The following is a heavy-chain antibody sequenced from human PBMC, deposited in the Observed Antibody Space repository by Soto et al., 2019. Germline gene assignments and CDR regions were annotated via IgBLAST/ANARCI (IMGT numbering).Heavy chain of an antibody. CDR3: ARDRVAAGNFNFDY. Sequence: QVHLVQSGAEVKKPEASVKVSCKASGYIFTKSAMHWVRQAPGQRLEWMGWISGGNGNTKYSPKLQDRVTITRDTSASTAYMELSSLRSEDTALYYCARDRVAAGNFNFDYWGQGTLVTVSS. V-gene: IGHV1-3*01. CDR2: ISGGNGNT. D-gene: IGHD6-25*01. CDR1: GYIFTKSA. J-gene: IGHJ4*02.